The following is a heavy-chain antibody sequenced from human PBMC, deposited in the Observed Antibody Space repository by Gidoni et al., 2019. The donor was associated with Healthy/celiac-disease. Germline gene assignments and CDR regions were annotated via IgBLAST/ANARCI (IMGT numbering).Heavy chain of an antibody. V-gene: IGHV4-61*02. Sequence: QVQLQESGPGLVKPSQTLSLTCTVSGGSISSGSYYWSWIRQPAGKGLEWIGRIYTSGSTNYNPSLKSRVTMSVDTSKNQFSLKLSSVTAADTAVYYCAREEMTGTGFDPWGQGTLVTVSS. CDR1: GGSISSGSYY. CDR3: AREEMTGTGFDP. CDR2: IYTSGST. D-gene: IGHD1-1*01. J-gene: IGHJ5*02.